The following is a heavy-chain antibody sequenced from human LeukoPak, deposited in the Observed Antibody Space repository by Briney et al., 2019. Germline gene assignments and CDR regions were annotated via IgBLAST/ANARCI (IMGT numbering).Heavy chain of an antibody. CDR2: IIPIFGTA. J-gene: IGHJ4*02. D-gene: IGHD3-3*01. V-gene: IGHV1-69*05. Sequence: SVKVSCKASGGTFSSYAISWVRQAPGQGLEWMGRIIPIFGTANYAQKFQGRVTITTDESTSTAYMELSSLRSEDTAVYYCARVNYDFWSGYPIIDYWGQGTLVTVSS. CDR1: GGTFSSYA. CDR3: ARVNYDFWSGYPIIDY.